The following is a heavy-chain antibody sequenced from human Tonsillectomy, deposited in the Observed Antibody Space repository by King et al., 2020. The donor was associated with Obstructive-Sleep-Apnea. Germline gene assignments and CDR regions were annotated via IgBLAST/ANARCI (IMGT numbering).Heavy chain of an antibody. CDR3: TRVPYCGGDCYNWFDP. CDR1: GFTFGDYA. Sequence: VQLVESGGGLVQPGRSLRLSCTASGFTFGDYAMSWFRQAPGKGLEWVGFIRSKAYGGTTEYAASVKGRFTISRDDSKSIAYLQMNSLKTEDTAVYYCTRVPYCGGDCYNWFDPWGQGTLVTVSS. CDR2: IRSKAYGGTT. V-gene: IGHV3-49*03. D-gene: IGHD2-21*02. J-gene: IGHJ5*02.